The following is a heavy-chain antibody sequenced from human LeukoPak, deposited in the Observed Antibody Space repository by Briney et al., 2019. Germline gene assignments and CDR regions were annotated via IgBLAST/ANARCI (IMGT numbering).Heavy chain of an antibody. CDR1: GGSISSSSYY. CDR2: IYYSGST. Sequence: SETLSLTCTVSGGSISSSSYYWGWIRQPPGKGLEWIGSIYYSGSTYYNPSLKSRVTISVDTSKNQFSLKLSSVTAADTAVYYCAREGGYDAFDYWGQGTLVTVSS. D-gene: IGHD5-12*01. V-gene: IGHV4-39*07. CDR3: AREGGYDAFDY. J-gene: IGHJ4*02.